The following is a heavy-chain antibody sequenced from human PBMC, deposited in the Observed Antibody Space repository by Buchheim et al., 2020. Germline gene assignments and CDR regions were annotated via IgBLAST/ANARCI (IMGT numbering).Heavy chain of an antibody. D-gene: IGHD3-10*01. J-gene: IGHJ6*02. Sequence: EVQLVESGGGLVQPGGSLRLSCAASGFTFSSYSMNWVRQAPGKGLEWVSYISSSSSTIYYADSVKGRFTISRDNAKNSLYLQMNSLRDEDTAVYYCARGKAVYGSGSYSYYYGMDVWGQGTT. V-gene: IGHV3-48*02. CDR2: ISSSSSTI. CDR1: GFTFSSYS. CDR3: ARGKAVYGSGSYSYYYGMDV.